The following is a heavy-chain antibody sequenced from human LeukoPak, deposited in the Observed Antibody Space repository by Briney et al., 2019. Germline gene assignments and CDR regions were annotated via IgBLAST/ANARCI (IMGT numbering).Heavy chain of an antibody. Sequence: PGGSLRLSCAAYGFTFNDYAMSWVRQTPGKGLEWVSSISDNDGSTYYTDSVKGRFTISRDNSKDTVYLQMNNLRAADTALYFCVRHDSYIPFWGQGSLVTVSS. CDR2: ISDNDGST. CDR3: VRHDSYIPF. J-gene: IGHJ1*01. D-gene: IGHD5-18*01. CDR1: GFTFNDYA. V-gene: IGHV3-23*01.